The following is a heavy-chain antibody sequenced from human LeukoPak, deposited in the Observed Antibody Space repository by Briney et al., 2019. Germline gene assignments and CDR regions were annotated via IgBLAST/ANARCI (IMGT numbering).Heavy chain of an antibody. D-gene: IGHD6-19*01. V-gene: IGHV4-39*07. CDR1: GASLSGSGYY. Sequence: SETLSLTCTVSGASLSGSGYYWGWIRQPPGKGLEWIGSIYSSGSTYYNASLQSRVTISIETSKNQISLRLNSVTAADTAVYYCARDGLSYGSGWLGVDYWGQGTLVTVSS. CDR2: IYSSGST. CDR3: ARDGLSYGSGWLGVDY. J-gene: IGHJ4*02.